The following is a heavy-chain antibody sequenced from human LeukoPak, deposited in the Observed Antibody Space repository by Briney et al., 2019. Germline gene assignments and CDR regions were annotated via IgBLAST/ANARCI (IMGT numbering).Heavy chain of an antibody. V-gene: IGHV3-74*01. CDR3: ARDWFHAIDY. Sequence: GGSLRLSCAASGYTFSDNWMHWVRQAPGEGLEWISRIRSDGSDTRYAESVKGRFTISRDNSKNTTYLQMNSLRAEDTAVYYCARDWFHAIDYWGQGTLVTVSS. D-gene: IGHD2/OR15-2a*01. CDR2: IRSDGSDT. CDR1: GYTFSDNW. J-gene: IGHJ4*02.